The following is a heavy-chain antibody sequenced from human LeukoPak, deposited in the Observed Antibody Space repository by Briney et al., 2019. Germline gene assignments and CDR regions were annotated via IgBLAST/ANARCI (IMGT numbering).Heavy chain of an antibody. CDR3: ARDRVELLWFGELLGIINFDY. CDR2: IYTSGST. J-gene: IGHJ4*02. V-gene: IGHV4-4*07. CDR1: SGSLGSYY. D-gene: IGHD3-10*01. Sequence: SETLSLTCTASSGSLGSYYWSWIRQPAGKGLEWIGRIYTSGSTNYNPSLKSRVTMSVDTSKNQFSLKLSSVTAADTAVYYCARDRVELLWFGELLGIINFDYWGQGTLVTVSS.